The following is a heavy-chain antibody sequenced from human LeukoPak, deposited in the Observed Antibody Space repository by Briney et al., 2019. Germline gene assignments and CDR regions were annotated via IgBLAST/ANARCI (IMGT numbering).Heavy chain of an antibody. V-gene: IGHV4-39*01. CDR1: GGSISSSSYY. J-gene: IGHJ4*02. D-gene: IGHD1-1*01. CDR2: IYYSGST. Sequence: SETPSLTCTVSGGSISSSSYYWGWIRQPPGKGLEWIGSIYYSGSTYYNPSLKSRVTISVDTSKNQFSLKLSSVTAADTAVYYCARGGSVTYWIDYWGQGTLVTVSS. CDR3: ARGGSVTYWIDY.